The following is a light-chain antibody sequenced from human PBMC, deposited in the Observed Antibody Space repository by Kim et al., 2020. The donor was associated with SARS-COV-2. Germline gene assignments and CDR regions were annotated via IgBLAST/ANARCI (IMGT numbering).Light chain of an antibody. CDR2: GAS. J-gene: IGKJ2*03. CDR1: QSVSSN. V-gene: IGKV3-15*01. Sequence: GERAPLSCRARQSVSSNLAWYQQKPGQAPRLLIYGASTRATGIPARFSGSGSGTEFTLTISSLQSEDFAVYYCQQYNNWPPPHSFGQGTKLEI. CDR3: QQYNNWPPPHS.